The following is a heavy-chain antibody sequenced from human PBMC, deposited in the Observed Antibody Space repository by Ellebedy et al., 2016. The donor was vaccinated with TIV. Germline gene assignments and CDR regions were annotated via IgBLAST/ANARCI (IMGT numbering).Heavy chain of an antibody. CDR3: ARGRENSGMYRVFGTMDD. J-gene: IGHJ6*02. CDR2: ISWNSNNI. Sequence: SLKISXAASGFTFDDYAMHWVRQAPGKGLEWVSGISWNSNNIAYADSVKGRFTISRDNAKNFLYLQMNSLRAGDTAVYFCARGRENSGMYRVFGTMDDWGQGTTVTVSS. D-gene: IGHD1-26*01. V-gene: IGHV3-9*01. CDR1: GFTFDDYA.